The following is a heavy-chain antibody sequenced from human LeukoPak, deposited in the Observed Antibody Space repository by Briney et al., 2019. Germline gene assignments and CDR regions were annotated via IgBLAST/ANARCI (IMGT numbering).Heavy chain of an antibody. Sequence: ASVKVSCKASGYTFTGYYMHWVRQAPGQGLEWMGWINPNSGGTNYAQKFQGRVTTTRDTSISTAYMELSRLRSDDTAVYYCARDRGIAVAGTIVWYYYYGMDVWGQGTTVTVSS. CDR3: ARDRGIAVAGTIVWYYYYGMDV. J-gene: IGHJ6*02. CDR2: INPNSGGT. V-gene: IGHV1-2*02. CDR1: GYTFTGYY. D-gene: IGHD6-19*01.